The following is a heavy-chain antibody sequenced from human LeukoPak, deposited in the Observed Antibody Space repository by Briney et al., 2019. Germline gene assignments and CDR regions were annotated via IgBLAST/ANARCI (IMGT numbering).Heavy chain of an antibody. V-gene: IGHV4-59*01. CDR1: GGSLSSYF. CDR3: ATDPGNPYHYGAMSPPFYHIFGMDV. J-gene: IGHJ6*04. Sequence: LDILSLTRPGPGGSLSSYFWCWFRQPPGKGPGWVGSIYYSWSTNYNPFLKILVTISVDTCKNQLSLNLSSVSAADTAVYYCATDPGNPYHYGAMSPPFYHIFGMDVWGTGTPVTVFS. D-gene: IGHD4/OR15-4a*01. CDR2: IYYSWST.